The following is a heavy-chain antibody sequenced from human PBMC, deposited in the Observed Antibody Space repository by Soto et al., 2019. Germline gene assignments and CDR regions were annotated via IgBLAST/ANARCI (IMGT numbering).Heavy chain of an antibody. D-gene: IGHD3-9*01. J-gene: IGHJ4*02. CDR3: ARDFYDILTGYPGDYFDY. V-gene: IGHV1-18*01. CDR1: GYTFTSYG. CDR2: ISAYNGNT. Sequence: QVQLVQSGAEVKKPGASVKVSCKASGYTFTSYGISWVRQAPGQGLEWMGWISAYNGNTNYAQKLQGRVTMTTDTSTSTAYMELRSLRSDDTAVYYCARDFYDILTGYPGDYFDYWGQGTLVTVSS.